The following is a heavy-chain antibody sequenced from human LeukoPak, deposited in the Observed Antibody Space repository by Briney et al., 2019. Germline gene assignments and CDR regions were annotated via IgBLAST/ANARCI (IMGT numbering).Heavy chain of an antibody. V-gene: IGHV3-23*01. D-gene: IGHD2-2*01. CDR2: IDAAGTGT. CDR1: GFTFSNFA. CDR3: ARVGGDCSSTSCYPYYMDV. Sequence: PGGSLRLSCAASGFTFSNFALSWVRQALGKGPEWVSGIDAAGTGTWYADSVKGRFTMSRDNSKNTLYLQMNSLRAEDTAVYYCARVGGDCSSTSCYPYYMDVWGKGTTVTVSS. J-gene: IGHJ6*03.